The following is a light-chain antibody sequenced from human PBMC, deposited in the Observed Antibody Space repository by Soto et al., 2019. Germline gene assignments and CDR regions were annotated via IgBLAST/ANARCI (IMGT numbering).Light chain of an antibody. V-gene: IGKV3-15*01. CDR3: QQYHNWPPYT. J-gene: IGKJ2*01. CDR2: GAS. CDR1: QSVMNS. Sequence: VMTQSPAILSVSPGERVTLSCRASQSVMNSLAWYQQRPGQAPRLLIHGASTRATGIPARFSGSGSGTDFTLTISSLQSEDSAVYYCQQYHNWPPYTFGKVTKLEI.